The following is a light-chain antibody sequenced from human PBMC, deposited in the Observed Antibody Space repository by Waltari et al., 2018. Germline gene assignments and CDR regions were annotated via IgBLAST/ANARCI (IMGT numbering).Light chain of an antibody. CDR1: QSLVHSDGHTY. Sequence: DVVMIQSPLSVPVTLGQPASSSRVPRQSLVHSDGHTYLNWFHQSPGQSPSRLIYKVSNRDSAVPDRCSGSGSGADFTLKISRVEAEDVGVYYCMQATHWPALTFGGGTKVEIK. V-gene: IGKV2-30*02. CDR3: MQATHWPALT. J-gene: IGKJ4*01. CDR2: KVS.